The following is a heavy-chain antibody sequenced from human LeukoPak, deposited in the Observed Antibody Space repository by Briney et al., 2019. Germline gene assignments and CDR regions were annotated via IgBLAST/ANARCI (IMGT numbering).Heavy chain of an antibody. D-gene: IGHD2-21*01. CDR1: GLTFSSYG. J-gene: IGHJ4*02. V-gene: IGHV3-30*19. Sequence: PGGSLRLSCAASGLTFSSYGLHWVRQAPGKGLEWLAFIPYDGTNKYYAASVKGRFFISRDNSKNTLSLQMNSLRLEDTAVYFCASVSYSLLNYWGQGTLVTVSS. CDR3: ASVSYSLLNY. CDR2: IPYDGTNK.